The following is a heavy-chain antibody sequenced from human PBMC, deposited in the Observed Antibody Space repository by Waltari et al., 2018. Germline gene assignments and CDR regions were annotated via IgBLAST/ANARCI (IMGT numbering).Heavy chain of an antibody. CDR2: ISPIFGTA. D-gene: IGHD2-21*01. Sequence: QVQLVQSGAEVKKPGSSVKVSCKASGGTFRRYAISWGRPATGQGLEWMGGISPIFGTANYAQKFQGRVTITADESTSTAYMELSSLRSEDTAVYYCARDGPYCGGDCYYPYWGQGTLVTVSS. CDR1: GGTFRRYA. V-gene: IGHV1-69*13. J-gene: IGHJ4*02. CDR3: ARDGPYCGGDCYYPY.